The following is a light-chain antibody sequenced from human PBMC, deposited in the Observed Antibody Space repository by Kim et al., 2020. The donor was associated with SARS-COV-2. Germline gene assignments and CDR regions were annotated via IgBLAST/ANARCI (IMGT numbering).Light chain of an antibody. J-gene: IGLJ3*02. V-gene: IGLV3-1*01. Sequence: SYELTQPPSVSVSPGQTASITCSGDKLGDKYASWYQQKPGQSPVLVIYQDSKRPSGIPERFSGSNSGNTATLTISGTQAMDEADYYCQAWDSSTLWVFGGGTQLTVL. CDR3: QAWDSSTLWV. CDR1: KLGDKY. CDR2: QDS.